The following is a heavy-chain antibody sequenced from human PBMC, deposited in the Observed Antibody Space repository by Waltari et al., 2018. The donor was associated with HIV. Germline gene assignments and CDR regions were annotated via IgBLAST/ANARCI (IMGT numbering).Heavy chain of an antibody. CDR3: AATVTTRGTFDY. CDR1: GFSFRRYA. D-gene: IGHD4-17*01. V-gene: IGHV3-21*05. Sequence: VQLVESGGALVKPGGSLRLSCEVSGFSFRRYAMNWVRQAPGGELQWLSYISSYSKYIYHEQSLKGRFTISRDNAKSSVFLQMDNLRDADTATYYCAATVTTRGTFDYWGQGTVVAV. CDR2: ISSYSKYI. J-gene: IGHJ4*02.